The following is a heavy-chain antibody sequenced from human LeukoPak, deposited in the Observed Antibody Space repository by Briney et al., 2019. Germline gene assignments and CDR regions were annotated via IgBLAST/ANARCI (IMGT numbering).Heavy chain of an antibody. CDR2: IYYSGST. Sequence: TSETLSLTCTVSGGSISSYYWSWIRQPPGKGLEWIGYIYYSGSTNYNPSPKSRVTISVDTSKNQFSLKLSSVTAADTAVYYCARGDYCSSTSCAGPYFDYWGQGTLVTVSS. D-gene: IGHD2-2*01. CDR3: ARGDYCSSTSCAGPYFDY. CDR1: GGSISSYY. V-gene: IGHV4-59*01. J-gene: IGHJ4*02.